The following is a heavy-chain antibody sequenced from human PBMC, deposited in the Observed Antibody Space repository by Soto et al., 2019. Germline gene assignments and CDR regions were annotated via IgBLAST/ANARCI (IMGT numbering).Heavy chain of an antibody. Sequence: ASVKVSCKVSGYTLTELSMHWVRQAPGKGLEWMGGFDPEDGETIYAQKFQGRVTMAEDTSTDTAYMELSSLRSEDTAVYYCATEDIVVVPAAIRVLDIWGQGTMVTVSS. CDR1: GYTLTELS. D-gene: IGHD2-2*01. CDR3: ATEDIVVVPAAIRVLDI. CDR2: FDPEDGET. J-gene: IGHJ3*02. V-gene: IGHV1-24*01.